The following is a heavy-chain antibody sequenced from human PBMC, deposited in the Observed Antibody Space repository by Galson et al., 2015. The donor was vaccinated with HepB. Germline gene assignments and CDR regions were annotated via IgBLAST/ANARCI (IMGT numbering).Heavy chain of an antibody. V-gene: IGHV3-23*01. D-gene: IGHD5-24*01. CDR3: AKGDGSSGIGAFDI. J-gene: IGHJ3*02. CDR2: ISGSGGST. Sequence: SLRLSCAASGFTFSLYAMSWVRQAPGEGLEWVSTISGSGGSTYYADSVKGRFTISRDISNNTLYVQMNSLRAEDTAVYYCAKGDGSSGIGAFDIWGQGTVVTVSS. CDR1: GFTFSLYA.